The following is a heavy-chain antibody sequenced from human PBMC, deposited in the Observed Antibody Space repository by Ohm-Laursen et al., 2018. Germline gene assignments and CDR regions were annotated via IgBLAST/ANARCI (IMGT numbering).Heavy chain of an antibody. D-gene: IGHD6-19*01. CDR3: AREELESSGWDD. J-gene: IGHJ4*02. V-gene: IGHV3-7*01. Sequence: SLRLSCAASRFTFSSYWMTWVRQASGKGLEWVANIKEDGSVKQYVDSVKGRFTISRDNAKNTLYLQMNSLRAEDTAVYYCAREELESSGWDDWGQGTLVTVSS. CDR2: IKEDGSVK. CDR1: RFTFSSYW.